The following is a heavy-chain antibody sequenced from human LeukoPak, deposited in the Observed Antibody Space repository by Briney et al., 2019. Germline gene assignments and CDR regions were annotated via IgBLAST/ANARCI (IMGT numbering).Heavy chain of an antibody. D-gene: IGHD3-10*01. CDR2: MSASSGNT. CDR3: VRDGEGVAISVNYWFDP. Sequence: ASVKVSCKGSGYTFTSYDINWVRQATGQGLEWLGWMSASSGNTGYAQKFQGRVTMTRDTSISTAYMELRDLTSEDTAVYYCVRDGEGVAISVNYWFDPWGQGTLVTVSS. V-gene: IGHV1-8*01. CDR1: GYTFTSYD. J-gene: IGHJ5*02.